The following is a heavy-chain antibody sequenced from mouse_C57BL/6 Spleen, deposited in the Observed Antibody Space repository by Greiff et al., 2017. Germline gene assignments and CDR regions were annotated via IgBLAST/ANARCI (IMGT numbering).Heavy chain of an antibody. CDR3: ARLGAWFAY. Sequence: EVQRVESEGGLVQPGSSMKLSCTASGFTFSDYYMAWVRQVPEKGLEWVANINYDGSSTYYLDSLKSRFIISRDNAKNILYLQMSSLKSEDTATYYCARLGAWFAYWGQGTLVTVSA. CDR1: GFTFSDYY. J-gene: IGHJ3*01. CDR2: INYDGSST. V-gene: IGHV5-16*01. D-gene: IGHD4-1*01.